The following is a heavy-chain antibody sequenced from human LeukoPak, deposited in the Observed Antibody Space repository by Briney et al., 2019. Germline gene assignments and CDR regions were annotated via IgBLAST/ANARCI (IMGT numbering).Heavy chain of an antibody. Sequence: GGSLRLSCAASGFTFSSYWMSWVRQAPGKGLEGVANIKQDGSEKYYVDSVKGRFTISRDNAKNSLYLQMNSLRAEDTAVYYCAKQGRPAVFYYMDVWGKGTTVTISS. CDR1: GFTFSSYW. V-gene: IGHV3-7*01. J-gene: IGHJ6*03. CDR2: IKQDGSEK. D-gene: IGHD1-14*01. CDR3: AKQGRPAVFYYMDV.